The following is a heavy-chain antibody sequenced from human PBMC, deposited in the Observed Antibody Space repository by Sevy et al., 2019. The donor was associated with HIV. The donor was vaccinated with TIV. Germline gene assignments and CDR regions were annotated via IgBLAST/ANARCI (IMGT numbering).Heavy chain of an antibody. CDR1: GGTFSSYA. Sequence: ASVKVSCKASGGTFSSYAISWVRQAPGQGLEWMGGIIPIFGTANYAQKFQGRVTITADESTSTAYMELSSPRSEDTAVYYCARDSAGYCSGGSCHPGYFDYWGQGTLVTVSS. D-gene: IGHD2-15*01. V-gene: IGHV1-69*13. CDR3: ARDSAGYCSGGSCHPGYFDY. CDR2: IIPIFGTA. J-gene: IGHJ4*02.